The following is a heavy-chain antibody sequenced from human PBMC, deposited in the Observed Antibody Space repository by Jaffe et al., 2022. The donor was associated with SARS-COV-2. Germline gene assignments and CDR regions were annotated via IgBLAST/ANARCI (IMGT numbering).Heavy chain of an antibody. Sequence: QVQLVESGGGVVQPGRSLRLSCAASGFTFRIYAMHWVRQAPGKGLEWVAVISYDGSNKNYADAVKGRFTISRDNSKNTLYLQMNSLRAEDTAVYYCAREWGSGSDSDYWGPGTLVTVSS. CDR3: AREWGSGSDSDY. V-gene: IGHV3-30-3*01. CDR1: GFTFRIYA. CDR2: ISYDGSNK. D-gene: IGHD1-26*01. J-gene: IGHJ4*02.